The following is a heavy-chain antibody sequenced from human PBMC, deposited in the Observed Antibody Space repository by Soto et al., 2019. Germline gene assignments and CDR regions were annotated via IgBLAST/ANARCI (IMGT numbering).Heavy chain of an antibody. V-gene: IGHV1-2*04. CDR2: IDPNSGGT. D-gene: IGHD6-19*01. Sequence: GASVKVSCKASGYTFTGYYMHWVRQSPGQGLEWMGWIDPNSGGTNYAQKFQGWVTMTRDTSISTAYMEVTRLTSDDTAVYYCARSYSSGWFVDYFAYWGQGTVVTVSS. CDR3: ARSYSSGWFVDYFAY. J-gene: IGHJ4*02. CDR1: GYTFTGYY.